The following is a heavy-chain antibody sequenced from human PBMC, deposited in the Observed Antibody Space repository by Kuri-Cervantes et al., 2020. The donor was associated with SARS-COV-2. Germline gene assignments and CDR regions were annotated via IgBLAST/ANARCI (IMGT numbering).Heavy chain of an antibody. J-gene: IGHJ6*03. CDR1: GFSLSTSGMC. CDR2: IDWDDDK. CDR3: AHTKGLTIFGVVTPYYYYMDV. V-gene: IGHV2-70*12. Sequence: SGPTLVKPTQTLTLTCTFSGFSLSTSGMCVSWIRQPPGKALEWLALIDWDDDKYYSTSLKTRLTISKDTSKNQVVLTMTNMDPVDTATYYCAHTKGLTIFGVVTPYYYYMDVWGKGTTVTVSS. D-gene: IGHD3-3*01.